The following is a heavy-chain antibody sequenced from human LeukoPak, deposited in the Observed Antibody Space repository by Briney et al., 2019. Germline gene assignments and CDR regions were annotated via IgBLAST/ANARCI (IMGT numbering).Heavy chain of an antibody. J-gene: IGHJ4*02. V-gene: IGHV3-23*01. CDR2: ISGGGGST. Sequence: GGSLRLSCAASGFTFTSYSMNWVRQAPGKGLEWVSTISGGGGSTYYADSVKGRFTISRDNSKNTLYLQMNSLRAEDTAVYYCAKGSSSWYAGFCDYWGQGTLVTDSS. D-gene: IGHD6-13*01. CDR1: GFTFTSYS. CDR3: AKGSSSWYAGFCDY.